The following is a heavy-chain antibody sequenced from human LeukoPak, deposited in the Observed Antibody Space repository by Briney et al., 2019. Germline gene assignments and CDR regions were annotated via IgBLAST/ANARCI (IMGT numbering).Heavy chain of an antibody. CDR2: IYYSGST. D-gene: IGHD1-26*01. J-gene: IGHJ6*03. CDR3: ARTSSGSYLWYYYYYMDV. Sequence: SETQSLTCTVSGGSISSYYWSWIRQPPGKGLEWIGYIYYSGSTNYNPSLKSRVTISVDTSKNQFSLKLSSVTAADTAVYYCARTSSGSYLWYYYYYMDVWGKGTTVTVSS. CDR1: GGSISSYY. V-gene: IGHV4-59*01.